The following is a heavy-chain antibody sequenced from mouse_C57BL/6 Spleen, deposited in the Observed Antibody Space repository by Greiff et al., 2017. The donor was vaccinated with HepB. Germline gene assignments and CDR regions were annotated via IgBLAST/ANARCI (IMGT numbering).Heavy chain of an antibody. D-gene: IGHD2-5*01. CDR3: AVSYSNTFAY. Sequence: EVQLVESGGGLVKPGGSLKLSCAASGFTFSDYGMHWVRQAPEKGLEWVAYISSGSSTIYYADTGKGRFTISRDNAKNTLFLQMTSLRSEDTAMYYCAVSYSNTFAYWGQGTLVTVSA. CDR2: ISSGSSTI. CDR1: GFTFSDYG. V-gene: IGHV5-17*01. J-gene: IGHJ3*01.